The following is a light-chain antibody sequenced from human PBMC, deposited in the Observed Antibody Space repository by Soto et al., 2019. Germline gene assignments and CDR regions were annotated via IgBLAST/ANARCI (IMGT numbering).Light chain of an antibody. Sequence: EIVMTQSPATLSVSPGERATLSCRASQSVSSNLAWYQQKLGQSPTLLMYGASTRATGIPARFSGSGSGTEFTLTISGLQPEDFASYHCQQTYSDISFGGGTKVDI. J-gene: IGKJ4*01. V-gene: IGKV3-15*01. CDR1: QSVSSN. CDR2: GAS. CDR3: QQTYSDIS.